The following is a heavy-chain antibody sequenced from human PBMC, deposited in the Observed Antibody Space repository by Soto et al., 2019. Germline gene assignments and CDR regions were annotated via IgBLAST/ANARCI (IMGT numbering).Heavy chain of an antibody. D-gene: IGHD4-17*01. CDR1: GGSISSYY. CDR2: IYYSGST. J-gene: IGHJ4*02. Sequence: PSETLSLTCTVSGGSISSYYWSWIRQPPGKGLEWIGYIYYSGSTNYNPSLKSRVTISVDTSKNQFSLKLSSVTAADTAVYYCAREGTDYGDYSGPYGYRGQGTLVTVSS. V-gene: IGHV4-59*01. CDR3: AREGTDYGDYSGPYGY.